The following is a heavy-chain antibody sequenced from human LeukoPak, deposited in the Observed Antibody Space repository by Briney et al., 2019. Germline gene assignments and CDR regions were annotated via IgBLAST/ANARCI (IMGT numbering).Heavy chain of an antibody. V-gene: IGHV3-21*01. CDR1: GFSFSSYN. J-gene: IGHJ4*02. CDR2: ISRSASNI. Sequence: GGSLRLSCVASGFSFSSYNMNWVRQAPGKGLEWVSSISRSASNIYYADSVKGRFTISRDNAKSSLYLQMNNLRVEDTAVYYCARGGAARPDYWGQGTLVTVSS. D-gene: IGHD6-6*01. CDR3: ARGGAARPDY.